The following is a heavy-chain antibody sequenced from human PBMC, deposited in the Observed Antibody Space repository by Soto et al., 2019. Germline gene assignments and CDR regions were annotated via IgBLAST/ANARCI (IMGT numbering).Heavy chain of an antibody. V-gene: IGHV4-39*01. J-gene: IGHJ6*03. Sequence: SGTLSLTCTVPGGSLLESVFSWGWIRQPPGKGQEWIGSIYFNGRTYHNPSLKSQVTLSSDASKNQFSLMLIFLTAADTAVYYCARSLMDVWGKGTTVTVSS. CDR1: GGSLLESVFS. CDR2: IYFNGRT. CDR3: ARSLMDV.